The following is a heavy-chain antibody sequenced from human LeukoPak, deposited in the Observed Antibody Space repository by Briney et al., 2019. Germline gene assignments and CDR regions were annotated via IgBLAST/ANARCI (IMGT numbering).Heavy chain of an antibody. CDR2: IYACGTT. CDR3: ARDGFGEYPSDF. CDR1: GGSISSYY. D-gene: IGHD3-10*01. V-gene: IGHV4-4*07. J-gene: IGHJ4*02. Sequence: SETLSLTCTVSGGSISSYYWSWIRQPAGKGLEWIGRIYACGTTYYNPSLRSRVTLSVDTSKNQFSLKLSSVTAADTAVYYCARDGFGEYPSDFWGQGTLVTVSS.